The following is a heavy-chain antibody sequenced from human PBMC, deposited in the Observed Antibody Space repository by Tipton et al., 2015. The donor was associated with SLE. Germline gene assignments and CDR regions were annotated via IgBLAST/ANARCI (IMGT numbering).Heavy chain of an antibody. CDR2: MRQTGRT. V-gene: IGHV4-61*01. D-gene: IGHD6-13*01. CDR1: GASAPISTYY. CDR3: ARGGGDSSSCQDFDR. Sequence: TLSLTCSVSGASAPISTYYWGWLRQAPGKGLEWVGCMRQTGRTDYNPSLKSRVTMSVDTSKNQLSLNLYSVTAADTAVYYCARGGGDSSSCQDFDRRGQGILVSVSS. J-gene: IGHJ4*02.